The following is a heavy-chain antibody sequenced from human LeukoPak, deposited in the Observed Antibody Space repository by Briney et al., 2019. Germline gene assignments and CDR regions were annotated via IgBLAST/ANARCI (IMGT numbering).Heavy chain of an antibody. V-gene: IGHV3-7*01. CDR3: ARDRNLRPFDY. CDR2: IKQDGSEK. J-gene: IGHJ4*02. D-gene: IGHD1-14*01. CDR1: GFIFSTYW. Sequence: PGGSLRLSCAASGFIFSTYWMSWVRQAPGKGLEWVANIKQDGSEKYYVDSVKGRFTISRDNAKNSLHLQMNSLRAEDTAVYYCARDRNLRPFDYWGQGTLVTASS.